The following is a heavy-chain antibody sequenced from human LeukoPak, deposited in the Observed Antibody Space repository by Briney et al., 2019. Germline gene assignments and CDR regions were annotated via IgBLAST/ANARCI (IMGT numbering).Heavy chain of an antibody. V-gene: IGHV1-18*01. Sequence: ASVKVSCKASGYSLTYYGINWVRQAPGQGLEWMGWIAPYNGNTKYAQKFQGRLTMTTDTSTNTAYMELRSLRSDDTAVYYRARDDELLRFGPLYWGQGTLVTVSS. CDR2: IAPYNGNT. J-gene: IGHJ4*02. CDR1: GYSLTYYG. D-gene: IGHD3-22*01. CDR3: ARDDELLRFGPLY.